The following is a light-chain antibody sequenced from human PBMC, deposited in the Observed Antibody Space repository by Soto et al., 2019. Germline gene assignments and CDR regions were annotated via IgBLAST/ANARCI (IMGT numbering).Light chain of an antibody. V-gene: IGLV2-14*01. CDR1: NSDIGGYNY. J-gene: IGLJ3*02. CDR3: SSYTSNTTPV. CDR2: EVI. Sequence: QSVLTQPASVSGSPGQSITISCTGTNSDIGGYNYVSWYQQHPGKAPKLIIYEVINRPSGVSNRFSGSKSGSTASLTISGLQAEDEADYYCSSYTSNTTPVFGGGTKVTVL.